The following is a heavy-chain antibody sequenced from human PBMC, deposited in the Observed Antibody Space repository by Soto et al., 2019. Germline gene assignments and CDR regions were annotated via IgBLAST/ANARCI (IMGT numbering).Heavy chain of an antibody. Sequence: ASVKVSCKVSGYTLTELSMHWVRQAPGKGLEWMGGFDPEDGETIYAQKFQGRVTMTEDTSTDTAYMELSSLRSEDTAVYYCARLLKGGDVTENWFDPWGQGTLVTVSS. CDR2: FDPEDGET. CDR3: ARLLKGGDVTENWFDP. V-gene: IGHV1-24*01. D-gene: IGHD1-26*01. CDR1: GYTLTELS. J-gene: IGHJ5*02.